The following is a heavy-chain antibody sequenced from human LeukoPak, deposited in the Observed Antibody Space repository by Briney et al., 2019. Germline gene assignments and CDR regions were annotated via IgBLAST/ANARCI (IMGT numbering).Heavy chain of an antibody. CDR2: IYYSGST. Sequence: SETLSLTCTVSGDSISSSSYSWGWIRPPPGKGLEWHGIIYYSGSTYYNPSLKSRVTISVDTSKNQFSLRLSSVTAADTAVYYCAESRRRIETFDYWGQGTLVTVSS. CDR3: AESRRRIETFDY. CDR1: GDSISSSSYS. V-gene: IGHV4-39*01. J-gene: IGHJ4*02. D-gene: IGHD5-24*01.